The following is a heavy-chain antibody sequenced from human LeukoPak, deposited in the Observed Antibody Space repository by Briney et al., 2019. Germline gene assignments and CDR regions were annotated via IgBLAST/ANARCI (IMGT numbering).Heavy chain of an antibody. D-gene: IGHD5-12*01. CDR3: AREVFGGYSYFDY. J-gene: IGHJ4*02. CDR1: GYTFTSYY. Sequence: ASVKVSCKASGYTFTSYYMHWVRQAPGQGLEWMGIINPSGGSTSYAQKFQGRDTMTRDTSTGTVYMELSSLRSEDTAVYYCAREVFGGYSYFDYWGQGTLVTVSS. CDR2: INPSGGST. V-gene: IGHV1-46*01.